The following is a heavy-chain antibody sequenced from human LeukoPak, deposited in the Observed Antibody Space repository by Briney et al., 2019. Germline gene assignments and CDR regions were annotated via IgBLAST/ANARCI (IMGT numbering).Heavy chain of an antibody. Sequence: ASVKVSCKASGPTFTSYYIHWVRQAPGQGLEWMGIINPDGSSTSHAQVLQGRVTMTRDTSTSTVYMELSSLRSEDTAVYYCARDSGIQLWLDIWGQGTMVTVSS. CDR1: GPTFTSYY. D-gene: IGHD5-18*01. V-gene: IGHV1-46*04. CDR3: ARDSGIQLWLDI. J-gene: IGHJ3*02. CDR2: INPDGSST.